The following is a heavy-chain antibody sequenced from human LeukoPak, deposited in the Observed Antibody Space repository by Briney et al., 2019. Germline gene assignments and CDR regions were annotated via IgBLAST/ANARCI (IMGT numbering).Heavy chain of an antibody. CDR1: GGTFSSYA. Sequence: ASVKVSCKASGGTFSSYAISWVRQAPGQGLEWMGGIIPIFGTANYAQKFQGRVTITADESTSTAYMELSSLRSEDTAVYYCASGEYFDYYYYGMDVWGQGTTVTVSS. CDR2: IIPIFGTA. D-gene: IGHD3-9*01. V-gene: IGHV1-69*13. J-gene: IGHJ6*02. CDR3: ASGEYFDYYYYGMDV.